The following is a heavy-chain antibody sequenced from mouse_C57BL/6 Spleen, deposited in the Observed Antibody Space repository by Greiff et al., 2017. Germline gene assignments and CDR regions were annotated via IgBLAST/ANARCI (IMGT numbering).Heavy chain of an antibody. CDR3: ARDGYPYYDAMDY. CDR1: GYTFTSYW. D-gene: IGHD2-3*01. J-gene: IGHJ4*01. V-gene: IGHV1-72*01. CDR2: IDPNSGGT. Sequence: QVQLQQPGAELVKPGASVKLSCKASGYTFTSYWMRWVKQRPGRGLEGIGRIDPNSGGTKYNEKFKSKATLTVDKPSSTAYMQLSILTSEDSAVYYCARDGYPYYDAMDYWGQGTSVTVSS.